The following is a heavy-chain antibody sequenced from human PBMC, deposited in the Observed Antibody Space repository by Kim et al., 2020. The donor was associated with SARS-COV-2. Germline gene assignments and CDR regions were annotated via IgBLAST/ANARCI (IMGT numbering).Heavy chain of an antibody. CDR3: ATQSSGWYQGPFDY. Sequence: ASVKVSCKVSGYTLTELSMHWVRQAPGKGLEWMGGFDPEDGETIYAQKFQGRVTMTEDTSTDTAYMELSSLRSEDTAVYYCATQSSGWYQGPFDYWGQGTLVTFSS. V-gene: IGHV1-24*01. CDR2: FDPEDGET. CDR1: GYTLTELS. J-gene: IGHJ4*02. D-gene: IGHD6-19*01.